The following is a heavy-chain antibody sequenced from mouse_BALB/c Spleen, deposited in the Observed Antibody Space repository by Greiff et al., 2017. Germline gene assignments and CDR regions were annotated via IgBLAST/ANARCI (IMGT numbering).Heavy chain of an antibody. D-gene: IGHD3-3*01. J-gene: IGHJ4*01. CDR1: GFTFSSFG. Sequence: EVQLQESGGGLVQPGGSRKLSCAASGFTFSSFGMHWVRQAPEKGLEWVAYISSGSSTIYYADTVKGRFTISRDNPKNTLFLQMTSLRSEDTAMYYCAREGGLAMDYWGQGTSVTVSS. CDR3: AREGGLAMDY. V-gene: IGHV5-17*02. CDR2: ISSGSSTI.